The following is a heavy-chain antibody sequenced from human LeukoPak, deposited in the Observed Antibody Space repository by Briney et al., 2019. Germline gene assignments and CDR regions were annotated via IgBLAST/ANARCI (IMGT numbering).Heavy chain of an antibody. CDR1: GFTFSRYW. CDR2: INSDVSST. CDR3: AKDFDGYTYGNLDF. V-gene: IGHV3-74*01. Sequence: GGSLRLSCAASGFTFSRYWMHWVRQAPGKGLVFVSRINSDVSSTSYADAVKGRFAISRDNAKNTLYLQMNSLRAEDTAVYYCAKDFDGYTYGNLDFWGQGTLVTVSS. J-gene: IGHJ4*02. D-gene: IGHD5-18*01.